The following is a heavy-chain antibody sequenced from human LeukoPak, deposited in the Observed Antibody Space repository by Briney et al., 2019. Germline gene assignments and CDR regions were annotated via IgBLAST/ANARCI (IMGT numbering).Heavy chain of an antibody. V-gene: IGHV3-53*01. Sequence: GGSLRLSCVASGFTVSSNYMSWVRQAPGKGLEWVSVIYSGGSTYYADSVKGRFTISRDNSKNTLYLQMNSLRAEDTAVYYCAKTYYYDSSGYSPHFDYWGQGALVTVSS. J-gene: IGHJ4*02. CDR3: AKTYYYDSSGYSPHFDY. CDR1: GFTVSSNY. D-gene: IGHD3-22*01. CDR2: IYSGGST.